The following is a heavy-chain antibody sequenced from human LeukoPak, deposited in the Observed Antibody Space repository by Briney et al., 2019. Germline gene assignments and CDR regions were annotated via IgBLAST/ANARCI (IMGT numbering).Heavy chain of an antibody. J-gene: IGHJ4*02. Sequence: SETLSLTCTVSGVSISSYYWSWIRQPPGKGLEWIGYIYYSGSTNYNPSLKSRVTISVDTSKNQFSLKLSSVTAADTAVYYCARHVQLWFIFDYWGQGTLVTVSS. CDR1: GVSISSYY. D-gene: IGHD5-18*01. CDR2: IYYSGST. V-gene: IGHV4-59*08. CDR3: ARHVQLWFIFDY.